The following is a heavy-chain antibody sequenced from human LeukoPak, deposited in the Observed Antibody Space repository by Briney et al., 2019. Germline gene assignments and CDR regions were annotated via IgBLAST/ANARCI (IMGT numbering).Heavy chain of an antibody. V-gene: IGHV3-30*18. D-gene: IGHD2-2*01. J-gene: IGHJ6*02. Sequence: ALRLSWAESGVTCRSDGMHGRRKAQGKGLEWVAIISYDGSNKYYADSVKGRFTISRDNAKNTLYLQMNSLRAEDTAVYYCAKEHPRRSSTTGRDYYYGMDVWGQGTTVTVSS. CDR1: GVTCRSDG. CDR2: ISYDGSNK. CDR3: AKEHPRRSSTTGRDYYYGMDV.